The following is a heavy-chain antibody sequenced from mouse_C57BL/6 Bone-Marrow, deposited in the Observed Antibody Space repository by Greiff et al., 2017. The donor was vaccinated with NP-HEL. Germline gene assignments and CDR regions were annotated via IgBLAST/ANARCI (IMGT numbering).Heavy chain of an antibody. CDR3: ARETVVVPHWYFDV. D-gene: IGHD1-1*01. V-gene: IGHV5-16*01. Sequence: EVKLLESEGGLVQPGSSMKLSCTASGFTFSDYYMAWVRQVPEKGLEWVANINYDGSSTYYLDSLKSRFIISRDNATNILYLQMSSLKSEDTATYYCARETVVVPHWYFDVWGTGTTVTVSS. CDR2: INYDGSST. CDR1: GFTFSDYY. J-gene: IGHJ1*03.